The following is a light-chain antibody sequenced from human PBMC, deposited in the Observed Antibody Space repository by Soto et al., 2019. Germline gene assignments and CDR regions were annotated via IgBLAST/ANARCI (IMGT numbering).Light chain of an antibody. J-gene: IGKJ1*01. CDR1: QSVSSSY. V-gene: IGKV3-20*01. Sequence: EIVLTQSPGTLSLSPGERATLSCRASQSVSSSYLAWYQQKPGQAPRLLIYGASSRATGIPDRFSGSGYGTDYTLTISRLEPEHLAVYYCQQYGSSPWTFGQGSNVEIK. CDR3: QQYGSSPWT. CDR2: GAS.